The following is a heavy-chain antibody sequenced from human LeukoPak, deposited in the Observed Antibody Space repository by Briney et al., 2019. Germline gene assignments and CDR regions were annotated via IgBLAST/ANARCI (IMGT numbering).Heavy chain of an antibody. D-gene: IGHD3-3*01. CDR1: EFTFGSYG. Sequence: GGSLRLSCAASEFTFGSYGMHWVRQAPGKGLDWVAFVRYDGNNPYYSASVKGRFTISRDNAKNSLYLQMNSLRAEDTAVYYCARDYLLAGVADYWGQGTLVTVSS. J-gene: IGHJ4*02. V-gene: IGHV3-30*02. CDR2: VRYDGNNP. CDR3: ARDYLLAGVADY.